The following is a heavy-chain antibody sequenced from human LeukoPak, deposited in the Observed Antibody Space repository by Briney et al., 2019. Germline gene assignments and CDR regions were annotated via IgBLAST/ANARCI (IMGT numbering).Heavy chain of an antibody. CDR2: ISVNNGGT. J-gene: IGHJ1*01. V-gene: IGHV1-18*01. D-gene: IGHD2-2*01. CDR1: GYTFTTYS. CDR3: ATATQPRGYFLH. Sequence: AAVKVSFKAAGYTFTTYSLAWGRQAPGQRVEWMGWISVNNGGTNYAQSFQDRVTLTRDTSTNTAYLELRSLRSDDTAIIYCATATQPRGYFLHWGQGTLVTVSS.